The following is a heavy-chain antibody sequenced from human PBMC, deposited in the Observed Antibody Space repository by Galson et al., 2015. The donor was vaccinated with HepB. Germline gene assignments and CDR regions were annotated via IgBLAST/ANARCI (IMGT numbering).Heavy chain of an antibody. CDR1: GGSISSGGYY. D-gene: IGHD3-10*01. Sequence: TLSLTCTVSGGSISSGGYYWSWIRHHPGKGLEWIAYIYYSGSTYYNPSLQSRVTMSVDTSKNQFSLKLSSVTVADTAVCYCARILTDGSGNYWWFVPWGQGTLV. CDR2: IYYSGST. V-gene: IGHV4-31*03. CDR3: ARILTDGSGNYWWFVP. J-gene: IGHJ5*02.